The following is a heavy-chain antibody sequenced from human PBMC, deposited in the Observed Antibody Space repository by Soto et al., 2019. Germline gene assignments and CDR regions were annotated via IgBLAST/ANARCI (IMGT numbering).Heavy chain of an antibody. CDR1: LFSVTSDN. CDR2: VFSSVSA. J-gene: IGHJ4*02. CDR3: ARDVLTTGDT. D-gene: IGHD2-21*02. Sequence: PSETLSLSCIVSLFSVTSDNWCWFRQPANKGLEWIGRVFSSVSATYNPSLKSRVSISMDTAENRISLKLGSLTAADAGVYFRARDVLTTGDTWGPATLVTVYS. V-gene: IGHV4-4*07.